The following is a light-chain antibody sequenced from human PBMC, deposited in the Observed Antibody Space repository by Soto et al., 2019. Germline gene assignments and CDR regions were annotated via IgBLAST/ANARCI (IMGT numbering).Light chain of an antibody. V-gene: IGLV2-8*01. CDR3: SSYAGSNNLV. CDR2: EVS. J-gene: IGLJ3*02. CDR1: SSDVGGYNY. Sequence: QSALTQPPSASGSPGQSVTISCTGTSSDVGGYNYVSWYQQHPGKAPNLIIYEVSKRPSGVPDRFSGSKSGNTASLTVSGLQAEDEADYYCSSYAGSNNLVFGGGTQLTVL.